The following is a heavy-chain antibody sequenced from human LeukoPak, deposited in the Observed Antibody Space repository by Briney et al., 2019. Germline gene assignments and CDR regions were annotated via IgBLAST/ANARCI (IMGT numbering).Heavy chain of an antibody. D-gene: IGHD1-7*01. CDR2: IYYSGST. Sequence: PSETLSLTCTVSGGSTSSSSYYWGWIRQPPGKGLEWIGYIYYSGSTNYNPSLKSRVTISVDTSKNQFSLKLSSVTAADTAVYYCARDNGITGTTRVIDYWGQGTLVTVSS. CDR3: ARDNGITGTTRVIDY. V-gene: IGHV4-61*01. J-gene: IGHJ4*02. CDR1: GGSTSSSSYY.